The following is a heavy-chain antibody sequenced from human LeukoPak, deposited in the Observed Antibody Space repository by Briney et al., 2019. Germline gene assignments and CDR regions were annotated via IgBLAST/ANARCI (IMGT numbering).Heavy chain of an antibody. CDR1: GGSISSYY. Sequence: SETLSLTCTVSGGSISSYYWSWIRQPAGKGLEWIGRIYTSGSTNYNPSLKSRVTMSVDTSKNQFSLKLSSVTAAGTAVYYCAREEYYYGSGSYFVFSYYYMDVWGKGTTVTISS. CDR2: IYTSGST. V-gene: IGHV4-4*07. D-gene: IGHD3-10*01. J-gene: IGHJ6*03. CDR3: AREEYYYGSGSYFVFSYYYMDV.